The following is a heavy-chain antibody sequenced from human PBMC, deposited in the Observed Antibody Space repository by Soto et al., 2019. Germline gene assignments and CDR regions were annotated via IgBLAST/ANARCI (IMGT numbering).Heavy chain of an antibody. CDR2: INSDGSST. J-gene: IGHJ5*02. CDR1: GFTFSSYW. V-gene: IGHV3-74*01. D-gene: IGHD2-15*01. Sequence: GSLRLSCAASGFTFSSYWMHWVRQAPGEGLVWVSRINSDGSSTSYADSVKGRFTISRDNAKNTLYLQMNSLRAEDTAVYYCAREARYCSGGRCYPFKTWGQGTLVTVSS. CDR3: AREARYCSGGRCYPFKT.